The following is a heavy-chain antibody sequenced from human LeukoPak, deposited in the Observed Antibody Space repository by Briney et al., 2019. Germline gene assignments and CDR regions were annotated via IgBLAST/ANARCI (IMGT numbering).Heavy chain of an antibody. V-gene: IGHV3-23*01. D-gene: IGHD4-11*01. J-gene: IGHJ4*02. CDR3: AKDSSFGDYRAYIDY. CDR2: ISTNGDRT. Sequence: GGSLRLSCAASGLTFSNYAMTWVRQAPGKGLEWVSAISTNGDRTYYADSVKGRFTVSRDNSKNTLYLQMNGLRAEDTAVFYCAKDSSFGDYRAYIDYWGQGTLVTVSS. CDR1: GLTFSNYA.